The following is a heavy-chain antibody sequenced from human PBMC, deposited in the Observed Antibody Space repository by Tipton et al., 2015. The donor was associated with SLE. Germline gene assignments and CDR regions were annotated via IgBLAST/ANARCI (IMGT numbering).Heavy chain of an antibody. CDR1: GFTFSSFG. Sequence: SLRLSCAASGFTFSSFGMNWVRQAPGKGLEWVSSISSSSSYIYYADSVKGRFTISRDNAKNSLYLQMNSLRAEDTAVYYCARDEGGYSYQSYFDYWGQGTLVTVSS. CDR3: ARDEGGYSYQSYFDY. J-gene: IGHJ4*02. V-gene: IGHV3-21*01. D-gene: IGHD5-18*01. CDR2: ISSSSSYI.